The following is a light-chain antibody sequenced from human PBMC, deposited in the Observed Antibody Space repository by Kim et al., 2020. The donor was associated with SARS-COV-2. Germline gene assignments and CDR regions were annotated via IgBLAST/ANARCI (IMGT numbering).Light chain of an antibody. CDR2: SAS. CDR3: QQYGSSSLT. Sequence: SPPGRASQSVTDTYLAWYHQTPGQAPELLIYSASSRATGIPDRFSGSGCETDFTLTISRLEPEEFAVYYCQQYGSSSLTFGGGTKVDIK. V-gene: IGKV3-20*01. J-gene: IGKJ4*01. CDR1: QSVTDTY.